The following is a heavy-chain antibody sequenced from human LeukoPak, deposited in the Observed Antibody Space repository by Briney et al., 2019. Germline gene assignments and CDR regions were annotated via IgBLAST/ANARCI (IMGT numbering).Heavy chain of an antibody. D-gene: IGHD3-3*01. CDR3: ARGGSDTYYDFWSGYWYYFDY. V-gene: IGHV4-34*01. Sequence: PGGSLRLSCAASGFTFSIYSMNWVRQPPGKGLEWIGEINHSGSTNYNPSLKSRVTISVDTSKNQFSLKLSSVTAADTAVYYCARGGSDTYYDFWSGYWYYFDYWGQGTLVTVSS. J-gene: IGHJ4*02. CDR2: INHSGST. CDR1: GFTFSIYS.